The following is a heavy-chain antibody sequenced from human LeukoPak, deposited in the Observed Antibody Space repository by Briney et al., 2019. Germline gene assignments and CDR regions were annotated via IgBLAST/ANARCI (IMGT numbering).Heavy chain of an antibody. CDR3: ARQGSSGWFL. Sequence: PSETLSLTCTVSGGSISTYYWSWIRQPPGKGLEWIGYIYYSGSTNYNPSLKSRVTISVDTSKNQFSLKLSSVTAADTAVYYCARQGSSGWFLWGQGTLVTVSS. V-gene: IGHV4-59*08. D-gene: IGHD6-19*01. J-gene: IGHJ4*02. CDR2: IYYSGST. CDR1: GGSISTYY.